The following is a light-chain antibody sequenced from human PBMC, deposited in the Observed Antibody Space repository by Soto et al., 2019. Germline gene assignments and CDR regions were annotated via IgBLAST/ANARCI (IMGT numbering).Light chain of an antibody. CDR3: SSYTSSNPWV. J-gene: IGLJ3*02. CDR1: RSDVGGSNY. CDR2: DVS. V-gene: IGLV2-14*01. Sequence: QSALTQPASVSGSPGPSITISCTGTRSDVGGSNYVSWYQQHPGKAPKLMIYDVSNRPSGVSNRFSGSKSGNTASLTISGLQAEDEADYYCSSYTSSNPWVFGGGTKLTVL.